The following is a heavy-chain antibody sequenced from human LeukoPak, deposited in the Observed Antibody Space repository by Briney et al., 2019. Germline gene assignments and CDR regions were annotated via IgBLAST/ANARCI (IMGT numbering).Heavy chain of an antibody. CDR1: GFPFNNYA. CDR2: TKQDETEK. V-gene: IGHV3-7*04. J-gene: IGHJ4*02. Sequence: GGSLRLSCAASGFPFNNYAVSWVRQAPGKGLEWVANTKQDETEKHYADSVKGRFTIPRDNAQNSLYLQMNSLRAEDTAVYFCARNRQWLLADYWGQGTVVTVSS. CDR3: ARNRQWLLADY. D-gene: IGHD3-22*01.